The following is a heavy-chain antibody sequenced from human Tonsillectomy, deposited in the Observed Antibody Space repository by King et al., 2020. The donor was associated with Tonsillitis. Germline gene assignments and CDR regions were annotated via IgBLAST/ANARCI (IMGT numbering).Heavy chain of an antibody. Sequence: EVQLVESGGVVVQPGGSLRLSCAASGFTFDDYAMHWVRQAPGKGLEWVSLISWDGGSTYYADSVKGRFTISRDNSKNSLYLQMNSLRAEDTALYYCAKDRTPSQRYSYGFDYWGQGTLVTVSS. V-gene: IGHV3-43D*03. CDR1: GFTFDDYA. D-gene: IGHD5-18*01. CDR2: ISWDGGST. CDR3: AKDRTPSQRYSYGFDY. J-gene: IGHJ4*02.